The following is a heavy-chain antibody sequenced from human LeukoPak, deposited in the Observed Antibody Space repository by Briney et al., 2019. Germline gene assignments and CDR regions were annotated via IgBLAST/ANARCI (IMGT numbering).Heavy chain of an antibody. D-gene: IGHD6-19*01. CDR1: GFTFDDYA. CDR2: ISWNSGSI. CDR3: AKDVGIAVAGGWFDP. J-gene: IGHJ5*02. Sequence: PGGSLRLSCAASGFTFDDYAMHWVRQAPGKGLEWVSGISWNSGSIGYADSVKGRFTISRDSAKNSLYLQMNSLRAEDTALYYCAKDVGIAVAGGWFDPWGQGTLVTVSS. V-gene: IGHV3-9*01.